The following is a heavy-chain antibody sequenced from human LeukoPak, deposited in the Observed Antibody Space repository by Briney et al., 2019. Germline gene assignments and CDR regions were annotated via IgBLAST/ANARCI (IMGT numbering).Heavy chain of an antibody. CDR3: ASPGYDFWTGGVGY. CDR1: GGSISSGSYY. D-gene: IGHD3-3*01. V-gene: IGHV4-61*02. Sequence: TSQTLSLTGTVSGGSISSGSYYWSWIRQPAGKGLEWIGRIYTSGSTNYNPSLKSRVTISVDTSKNQFSLKLSSVTAADTAVYYCASPGYDFWTGGVGYWGQGTLVTVSS. CDR2: IYTSGST. J-gene: IGHJ4*02.